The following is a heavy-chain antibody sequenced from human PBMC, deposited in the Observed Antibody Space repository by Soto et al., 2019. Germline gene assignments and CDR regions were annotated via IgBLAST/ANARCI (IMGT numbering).Heavy chain of an antibody. CDR2: LHQSGST. V-gene: IGHV4-31*11. Sequence: PSETLSLTCAISGGSINSGLYHWSWIRQHPGKGPEWLGYLHQSGSTYYNPSLQSRVTISVDTSKNQLSLELRSVTAADTAVYYCARGRDLSKTGYWGQGTLVTVSS. D-gene: IGHD4-4*01. CDR3: ARGRDLSKTGY. J-gene: IGHJ4*02. CDR1: GGSINSGLYH.